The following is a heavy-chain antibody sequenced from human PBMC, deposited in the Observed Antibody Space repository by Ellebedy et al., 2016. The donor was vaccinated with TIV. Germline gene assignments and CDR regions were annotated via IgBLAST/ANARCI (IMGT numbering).Heavy chain of an antibody. CDR3: AKDWELHLFDY. D-gene: IGHD1-26*01. J-gene: IGHJ4*02. CDR1: GFTFSSYA. Sequence: GESLKISCAASGFTFSSYAMSWVRQAPGMGLEWVSAISGSGGSTYYADSVKGRFTISRDNSKNTLYLQMNSLRAEDTAVYYCAKDWELHLFDYWGQGTLVTVSS. CDR2: ISGSGGST. V-gene: IGHV3-23*01.